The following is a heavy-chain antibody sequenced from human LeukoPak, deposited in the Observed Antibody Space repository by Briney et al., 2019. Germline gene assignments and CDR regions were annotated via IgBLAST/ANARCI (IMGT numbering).Heavy chain of an antibody. D-gene: IGHD1-26*01. CDR1: GYTFTGYY. V-gene: IGHV1-2*02. J-gene: IGHJ4*02. CDR2: ISPNSGGT. Sequence: GASVKVSCKASGYTFTGYYMHWVRQAPGQGLEWMGWISPNSGGTNYAQKFHGRVTMTRDTSISTVYMELSRLRSDDTAVYYCAPSGRTTLDFNLWYFDYWGQGTLVTVSS. CDR3: APSGRTTLDFNLWYFDY.